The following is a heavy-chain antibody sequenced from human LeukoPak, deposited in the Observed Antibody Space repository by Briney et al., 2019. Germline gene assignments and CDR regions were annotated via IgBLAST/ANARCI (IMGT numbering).Heavy chain of an antibody. CDR2: IYYSGST. CDR3: ARGGYSYGLGNWFDP. J-gene: IGHJ5*02. D-gene: IGHD5-18*01. CDR1: GGSISSSSYY. V-gene: IGHV4-39*07. Sequence: SETLSLTCTVSGGSISSSSYYWGWIRQPPGKGLEWIGSIYYSGSTYYNPSLKSRVTISVDTSRNQFSLKLSSATAADTAVYYCARGGYSYGLGNWFDPLGPGNPGHRLL.